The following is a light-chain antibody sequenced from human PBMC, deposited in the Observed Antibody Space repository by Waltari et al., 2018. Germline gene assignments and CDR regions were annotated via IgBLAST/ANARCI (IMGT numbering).Light chain of an antibody. CDR2: KDN. CDR3: AAWYDSVSRLV. V-gene: IGLV1-47*01. Sequence: QSVLTQPPSTSGTPGQRVTISCSGSSSNIGTNFVYWYQQLPGTAPKLLIFKDNLRPSGVPDRFSDSRSGTSSSLAISGLRSEDEADYYCAAWYDSVSRLVFGGGTKVTVL. J-gene: IGLJ3*02. CDR1: SSNIGTNF.